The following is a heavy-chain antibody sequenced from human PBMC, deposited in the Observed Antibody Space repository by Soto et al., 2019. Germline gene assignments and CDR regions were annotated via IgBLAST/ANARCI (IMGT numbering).Heavy chain of an antibody. Sequence: EVQLVESGGGLVKPGGSLRVSCAASGFTFSTYSMNWVRQAPGKGLEWVSSISSSSDSIYYADSVKGRFTISRDNAKNSLDLQMDSRRAEDTAVYYCASSYYWFEAWGQGTLVAASS. D-gene: IGHD1-26*01. CDR3: ASSYYWFEA. CDR2: ISSSSDSI. CDR1: GFTFSTYS. V-gene: IGHV3-21*01. J-gene: IGHJ5*02.